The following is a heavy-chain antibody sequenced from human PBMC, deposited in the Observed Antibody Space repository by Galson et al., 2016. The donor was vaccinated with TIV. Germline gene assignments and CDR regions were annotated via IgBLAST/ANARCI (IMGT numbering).Heavy chain of an antibody. D-gene: IGHD5-18*01. CDR2: IYESGTT. Sequence: SETLSLTCAVSGYSIKSGYFWGWIRQPPGKGLQWIGSIYESGTTYSHPSLKSRLTTSVDTSKNQFSLKLTSVTAADTAVYYFAREVDSSYGYVDSYFESWGRGILVTVSS. CDR3: AREVDSSYGYVDSYFES. V-gene: IGHV4-38-2*02. CDR1: GYSIKSGYF. J-gene: IGHJ4*02.